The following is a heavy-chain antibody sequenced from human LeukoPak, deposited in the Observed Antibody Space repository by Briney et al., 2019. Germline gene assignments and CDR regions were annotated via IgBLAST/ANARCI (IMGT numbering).Heavy chain of an antibody. CDR1: GFTFSSYS. Sequence: GGSLRLSCVASGFTFSSYSMNWVRQAPGKGLEWVSSISSSSSYIYYADSVKGRFTISRDNAKNSLYLQMNSLRAEDTAVYYCARSYAEADAFDIWGQGTMVTVSS. V-gene: IGHV3-21*01. D-gene: IGHD1-26*01. CDR3: ARSYAEADAFDI. J-gene: IGHJ3*02. CDR2: ISSSSSYI.